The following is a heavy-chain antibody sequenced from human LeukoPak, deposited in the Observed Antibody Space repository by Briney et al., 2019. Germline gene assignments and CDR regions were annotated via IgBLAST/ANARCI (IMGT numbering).Heavy chain of an antibody. CDR1: GFTFSSYG. V-gene: IGHV3-33*06. Sequence: PGRSLRLSCAASGFTFSSYGMHWVRQAPGKGLEWVAVIWYDGSNKYYADSVKGRFTISRDNSKNTLYLQMNSLRAEDTAAYYCAKEYCAGDCYPIFDYWGQGTLVTVSS. CDR2: IWYDGSNK. J-gene: IGHJ4*02. CDR3: AKEYCAGDCYPIFDY. D-gene: IGHD2-21*02.